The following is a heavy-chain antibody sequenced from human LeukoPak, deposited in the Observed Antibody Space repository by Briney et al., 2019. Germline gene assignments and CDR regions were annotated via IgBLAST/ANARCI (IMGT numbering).Heavy chain of an antibody. CDR1: GFTFSNYG. CDR2: ISYDGSNK. Sequence: GGSLRLSCAASGFTFSNYGMYWVRQAPGKGLEWVAVISYDGSNKYYADSLKGRVTISRDNANNTVFLQMNSLRPEDTAVYYCAREDRFGYNYAYGIDVWGQGTTVTVSS. CDR3: AREDRFGYNYAYGIDV. J-gene: IGHJ6*02. V-gene: IGHV3-30*03. D-gene: IGHD5-18*01.